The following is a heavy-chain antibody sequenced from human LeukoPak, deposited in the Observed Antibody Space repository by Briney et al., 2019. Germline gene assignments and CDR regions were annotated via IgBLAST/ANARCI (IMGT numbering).Heavy chain of an antibody. CDR1: GYTFTSNY. CDR2: IYPRDGST. CDR3: ARDQEGFDY. Sequence: ASVKVSCKASGYTFTSNYIHWVRQAPGQGLEWMGMIYPRDGSTSYAQKFQGRVTVTRDTSTSTVHMKLSGLRSEDTAVYYCARDQEGFDYWGQGTLVTVSS. J-gene: IGHJ4*02. V-gene: IGHV1-46*01.